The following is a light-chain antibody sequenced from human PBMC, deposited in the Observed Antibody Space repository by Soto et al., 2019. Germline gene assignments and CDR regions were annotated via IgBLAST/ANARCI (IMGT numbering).Light chain of an antibody. V-gene: IGKV3-20*01. CDR1: QSVTSTY. Sequence: EFVLTKSPGTLSLSPGERAILSCRASQSVTSTYIAWYQQKPGQAPRLLIYGASSRATGIPDRFSGSGSGTDFTRTISRLEGEDFAKYYCQFYGSSPPTAFGQGTKLEIK. CDR3: QFYGSSPPTA. J-gene: IGKJ2*01. CDR2: GAS.